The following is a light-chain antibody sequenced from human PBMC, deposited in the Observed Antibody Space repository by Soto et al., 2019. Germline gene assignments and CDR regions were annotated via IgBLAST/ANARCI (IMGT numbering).Light chain of an antibody. CDR3: CSFAGSRTWV. V-gene: IGLV2-23*01. CDR1: SSNVGRYNL. CDR2: EDN. Sequence: QSALTQPASVSGSPGQSITISCSGTSSNVGRYNLVSWYQQHPGKAPKLMIYEDNKRPSGVSNRFSGSKSGNTASLTISGLQAEDEADYYCCSFAGSRTWVFGGGTKLTVL. J-gene: IGLJ3*02.